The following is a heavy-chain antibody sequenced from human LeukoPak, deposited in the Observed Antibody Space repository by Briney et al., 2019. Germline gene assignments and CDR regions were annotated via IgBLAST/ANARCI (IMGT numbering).Heavy chain of an antibody. CDR2: IYYSGST. Sequence: PSETLSLTCTVSGGSIGSYYWSWIRQPPGKGLEWIGYIYYSGSTNYNPSLKSRVTISVDTSKNQFSLKLSSVTAADTAVYYCARGGGIGYCSGGSCYPRFDPWGQGTLVTVSS. J-gene: IGHJ5*02. CDR1: GGSIGSYY. V-gene: IGHV4-59*01. D-gene: IGHD2-15*01. CDR3: ARGGGIGYCSGGSCYPRFDP.